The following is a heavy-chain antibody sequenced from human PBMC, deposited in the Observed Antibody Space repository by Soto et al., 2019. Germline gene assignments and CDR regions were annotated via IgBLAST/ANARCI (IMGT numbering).Heavy chain of an antibody. CDR3: ARINYSYGYPVDY. J-gene: IGHJ4*02. V-gene: IGHV4-59*01. D-gene: IGHD5-18*01. CDR2: IYYSGST. Sequence: PSETLSLTCTVSGGSISSYYWSWIRQPPGKGLEWIGYIYYSGSTNYNPSLKSRVTISVDTSKNQLSLKLSSVTAADTAVYYCARINYSYGYPVDYWGQGTLVTVSS. CDR1: GGSISSYY.